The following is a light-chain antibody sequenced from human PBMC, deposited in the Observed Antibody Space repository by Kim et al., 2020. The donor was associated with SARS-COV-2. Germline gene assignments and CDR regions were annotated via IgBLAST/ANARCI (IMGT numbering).Light chain of an antibody. J-gene: IGKJ1*01. CDR2: AAS. CDR3: QQTYSTPWL. V-gene: IGKV1-39*01. Sequence: DIQMTQSPSSLSASVGDRVTITCRASQSISSYLNWYQQKPGKAPNLLIYAASSLQSGVPSRFSGSGSGTDFTLTISSLQPEDFATYYCQQTYSTPWLFGQGTKLEI. CDR1: QSISSY.